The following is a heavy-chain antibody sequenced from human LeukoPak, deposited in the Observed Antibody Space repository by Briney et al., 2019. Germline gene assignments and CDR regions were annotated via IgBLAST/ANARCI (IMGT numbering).Heavy chain of an antibody. V-gene: IGHV1-18*01. CDR1: GYTFTSYG. D-gene: IGHD3-3*01. Sequence: ASVKVSCKASGYTFTSYGISWVRQAPGQGLEWMGWIGAYDGNTNYAQKFQGRVTMTTDTSTSTAYMELRSLGSDDTAVYYCVGDHDFVPDSWGQGTLVTVSS. CDR3: VGDHDFVPDS. CDR2: IGAYDGNT. J-gene: IGHJ4*02.